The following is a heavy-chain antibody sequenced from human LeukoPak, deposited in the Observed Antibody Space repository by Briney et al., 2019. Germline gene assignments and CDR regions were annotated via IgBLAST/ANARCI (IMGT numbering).Heavy chain of an antibody. D-gene: IGHD4-17*01. CDR3: ARDPTTSLDRVDAFDI. V-gene: IGHV4-59*01. J-gene: IGHJ3*02. Sequence: PSETLSLTCTVSGGSISSYYWSWIRQPPGKGLEWIGYIYYSGSTNYNPSLKSRVTISVDTSKNQFSLKLSSVTAADTAVYYCARDPTTSLDRVDAFDIWGQGTMVTVSS. CDR1: GGSISSYY. CDR2: IYYSGST.